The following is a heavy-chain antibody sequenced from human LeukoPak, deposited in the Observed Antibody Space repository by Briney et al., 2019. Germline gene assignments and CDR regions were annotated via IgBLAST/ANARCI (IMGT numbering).Heavy chain of an antibody. D-gene: IGHD3-3*01. CDR2: IIPIFGTA. CDR1: GGTFSSYV. V-gene: IGHV1-69*13. J-gene: IGHJ4*02. Sequence: GASVKVSCKASGGTFSSYVISWVRQAPGQGLEWMGGIIPIFGTANYAQKFQGRVTITADESTSTAYMELSSLRSEDTAVYYCARSGSYYDFWSGYYQKLHYFDYWGQGTLVTVSS. CDR3: ARSGSYYDFWSGYYQKLHYFDY.